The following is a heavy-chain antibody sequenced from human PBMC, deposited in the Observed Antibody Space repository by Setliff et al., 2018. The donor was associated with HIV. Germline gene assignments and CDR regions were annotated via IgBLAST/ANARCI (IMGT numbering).Heavy chain of an antibody. CDR3: ARAKYYYDTSAYYGSRDWYFGL. D-gene: IGHD3-22*01. V-gene: IGHV4-39*07. CDR2: IYYSGDS. CDR1: GGSISSSSYY. Sequence: PSETLSLPCTVSGGSISSSSYYWDWIRQPPGKGLEWIATIYYSGDSHYNPSLKSRVTISVDTSKNQFSLKLNSVTAADTAVYYCARAKYYYDTSAYYGSRDWYFGLWGRGTLVTVSS. J-gene: IGHJ2*01.